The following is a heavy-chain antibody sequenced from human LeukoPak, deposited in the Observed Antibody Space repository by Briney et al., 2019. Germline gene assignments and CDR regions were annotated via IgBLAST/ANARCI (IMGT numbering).Heavy chain of an antibody. J-gene: IGHJ4*02. CDR3: ARGPVDGYSYGFLDY. CDR1: GFTVSSNY. D-gene: IGHD5-18*01. V-gene: IGHV3-53*01. CDR2: IYSGGNT. Sequence: QPGGSLRLSCAAPGFTVSSNYMNWVRQAPGRGLEWVSVIYSGGNTYYADSVKGRFTISRDNSKNTLYLQMNSLRAEDTAVYYCARGPVDGYSYGFLDYWGQGTLVTVSS.